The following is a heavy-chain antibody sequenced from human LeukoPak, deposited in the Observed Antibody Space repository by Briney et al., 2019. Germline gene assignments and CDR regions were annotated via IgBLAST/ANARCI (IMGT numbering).Heavy chain of an antibody. CDR2: IGTAGDT. Sequence: PGGSLRLSCAASGFTFSSYDMHWVRQATGKGLEWVSAIGTAGDTYYPGSVKGRFTISRENAKNSLYLQMNSLRAGDTAVYYCARGGSTLDTAMAHFDYWGQGTLVTVSS. CDR1: GFTFSSYD. D-gene: IGHD5-18*01. J-gene: IGHJ4*02. V-gene: IGHV3-13*01. CDR3: ARGGSTLDTAMAHFDY.